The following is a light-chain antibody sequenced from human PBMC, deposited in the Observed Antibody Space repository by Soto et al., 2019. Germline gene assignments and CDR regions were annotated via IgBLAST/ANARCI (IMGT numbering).Light chain of an antibody. V-gene: IGLV2-8*01. CDR1: SSDVGGYNY. J-gene: IGLJ2*01. Sequence: QSALTQPPSASGSPGQSVTISCTGTSSDVGGYNYVSWYQQHPGKAPKLLIHDGSKRPSGVRDRFSGSKSGNAASLTVSGVQDEDEADYYCGSYAGSKGVVFGGGTKLTVL. CDR2: DGS. CDR3: GSYAGSKGVV.